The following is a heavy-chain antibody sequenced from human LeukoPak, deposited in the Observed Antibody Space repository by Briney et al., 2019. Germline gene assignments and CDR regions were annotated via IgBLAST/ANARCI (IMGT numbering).Heavy chain of an antibody. J-gene: IGHJ4*02. Sequence: PGGSLRLSCAASGFTFSSYGMHWVRQAPGKGLEWVAYIRYDGSNKYYADSVKGRFTISRDNSKNTLYLQMNSLRAEDTAVYYCAREPLRYFDWLSWTYFDYWGQGTLVTVSS. D-gene: IGHD3-9*01. CDR2: IRYDGSNK. V-gene: IGHV3-30*02. CDR3: AREPLRYFDWLSWTYFDY. CDR1: GFTFSSYG.